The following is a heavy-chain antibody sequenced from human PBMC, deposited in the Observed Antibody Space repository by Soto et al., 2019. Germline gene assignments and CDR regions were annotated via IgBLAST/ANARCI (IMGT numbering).Heavy chain of an antibody. J-gene: IGHJ4*02. CDR2: ISWNSGSI. CDR3: AKGGQLLTEGGGY. D-gene: IGHD2-2*01. Sequence: EVQLVESGGGLVQPGRSLRLSCAASGFTFDDYAMHWVRQAPGKGLEWVSGISWNSGSIGYADSVKGRFTISRDNAKNALDLQRNSLRAEDTALYYCAKGGQLLTEGGGYWGQGTLVTVSS. CDR1: GFTFDDYA. V-gene: IGHV3-9*01.